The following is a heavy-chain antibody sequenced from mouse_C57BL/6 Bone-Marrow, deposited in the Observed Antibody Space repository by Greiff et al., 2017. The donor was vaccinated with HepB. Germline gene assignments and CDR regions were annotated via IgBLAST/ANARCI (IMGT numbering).Heavy chain of an antibody. J-gene: IGHJ1*03. CDR1: GFTFSDFY. Sequence: EVKLVESGGGLVQSGRSLRLSCATSGFTFSDFYMEWVRQAPGKGLEWIAASRNKANDYTTEYSASVKGRFIVSRDTSQSILYLQMNALRAEDTAIYYCARDEGSRYFDVWGTGTTVTVSS. CDR3: ARDEGSRYFDV. D-gene: IGHD3-3*01. V-gene: IGHV7-1*01. CDR2: SRNKANDYTT.